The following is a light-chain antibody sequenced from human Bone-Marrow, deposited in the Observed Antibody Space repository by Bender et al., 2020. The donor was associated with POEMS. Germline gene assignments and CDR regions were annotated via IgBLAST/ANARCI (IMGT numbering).Light chain of an antibody. CDR3: QSAASSSSPWV. Sequence: SSELTQPPSVSVSPGQTARITCSGDALPRHFTYWFQQKPGQAPVLVIYKDVERPSGIPERFAASSSGTTVTLTISGVKAEDEADYYCQSAASSSSPWVFGGGTKLTVL. CDR1: ALPRHF. J-gene: IGLJ3*02. V-gene: IGLV3-25*03. CDR2: KDV.